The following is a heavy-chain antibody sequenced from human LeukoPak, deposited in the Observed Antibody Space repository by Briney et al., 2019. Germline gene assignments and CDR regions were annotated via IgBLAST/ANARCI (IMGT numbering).Heavy chain of an antibody. CDR1: GGSINSYY. V-gene: IGHV4-59*01. CDR3: ARGSGWSTDFDY. D-gene: IGHD6-19*01. Sequence: PSETLSLTCTVSGGSINSYYWSWIRQPPGKGLEWIGYIYYGGSTNYNPSLKSRVTISVDTSKNQFSLKLSSVTAADTAVYYCARGSGWSTDFDYWGQGTLVTVSP. CDR2: IYYGGST. J-gene: IGHJ4*02.